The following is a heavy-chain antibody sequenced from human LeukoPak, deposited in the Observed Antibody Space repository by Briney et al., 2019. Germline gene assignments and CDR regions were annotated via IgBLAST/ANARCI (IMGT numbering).Heavy chain of an antibody. Sequence: GGSLRLSCGASGFTFSTYGMTWVRQAPGKGLEWVSFIYSDNTHYSDSVKGRFTISRDNSKNTLYLQMNSLRAEDTAVYYCARRAGAYSHPYDYWGQGTLVTVSS. J-gene: IGHJ4*02. CDR3: ARRAGAYSHPYDY. CDR1: GFTFSTYG. V-gene: IGHV3-53*01. D-gene: IGHD4/OR15-4a*01. CDR2: IYSDNT.